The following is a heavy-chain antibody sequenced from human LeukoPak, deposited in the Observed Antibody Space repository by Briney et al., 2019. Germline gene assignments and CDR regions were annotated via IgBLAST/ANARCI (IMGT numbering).Heavy chain of an antibody. CDR2: VKKDDTYR. V-gene: IGHV3-74*01. D-gene: IGHD3-3*02. CDR1: GFIFIRQS. Sequence: AESLRLSCVASGFIFIRQSMHWVRPAARGERVCVARVKKDDTYRDYGDSVKDRFTLSRDNAKNMLYLQMNSLRVEDTARYYCVRDDDIYGFDYWGQGTVVTVSS. J-gene: IGHJ4*02. CDR3: VRDDDIYGFDY.